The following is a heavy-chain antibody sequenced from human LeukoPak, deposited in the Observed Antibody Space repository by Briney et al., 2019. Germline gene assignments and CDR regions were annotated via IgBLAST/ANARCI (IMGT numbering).Heavy chain of an antibody. V-gene: IGHV1-69*13. D-gene: IGHD4-11*01. J-gene: IGHJ6*03. CDR3: ASLLTTRGYYYYMDV. CDR2: IIPIFGTA. CDR1: GGTFSSYA. Sequence: SVTVSCKASGGTFSSYAISWVRQAPGQGLEWMGGIIPIFGTANYAQKFQGRVTITADESTSTAYMELSSLRSEDTAVYYCASLLTTRGYYYYMDVWGKGTTVTVSS.